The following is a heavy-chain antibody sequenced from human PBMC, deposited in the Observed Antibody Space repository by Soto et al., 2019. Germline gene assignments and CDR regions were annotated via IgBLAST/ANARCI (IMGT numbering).Heavy chain of an antibody. CDR2: INQSGGT. V-gene: IGHV4-34*02. CDR1: GESYNPYF. CDR3: AIGQGGTNY. Sequence: QVHVQHWGAGLLKPSETLSLTCAVSGESYNPYFWSWVRQPPGKGLEWIAEINQSGGTYYNPSLKSRLAISRDTSKNQFSLTLNSVTAAETAMYYCAIGQGGTNYWGQGTLVTVSS. J-gene: IGHJ4*02. D-gene: IGHD3-16*01.